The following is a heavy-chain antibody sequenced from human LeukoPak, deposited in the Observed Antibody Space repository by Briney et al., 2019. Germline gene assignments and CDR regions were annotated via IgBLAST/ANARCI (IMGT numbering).Heavy chain of an antibody. V-gene: IGHV3-7*01. CDR2: IKQDGSEK. D-gene: IGHD5-24*01. CDR3: AREFGHNRWYFDY. Sequence: GGSLRLSCAASGFTFSSYWMSWVRQAPGKGLEWVANIKQDGSEKYYVDSVKGRFTVSRDNSLNTLHLQMNSLKTEDTAVYYCAREFGHNRWYFDYWGQGALVTVSS. CDR1: GFTFSSYW. J-gene: IGHJ4*02.